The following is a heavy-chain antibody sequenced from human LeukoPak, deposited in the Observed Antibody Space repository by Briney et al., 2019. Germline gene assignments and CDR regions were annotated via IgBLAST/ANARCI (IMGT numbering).Heavy chain of an antibody. J-gene: IGHJ4*02. Sequence: GGSLRLSCAASGFTFSDYYMSWIRQAPGKGLEWVSDISGSGDSKFYADSVKGRFTISRDNAKKSLYLQMNSLRAEDTAVYYYVRRTYSNYFFDYWGQGTQVTVSS. D-gene: IGHD4-11*01. V-gene: IGHV3-11*01. CDR1: GFTFSDYY. CDR3: VRRTYSNYFFDY. CDR2: ISGSGDSK.